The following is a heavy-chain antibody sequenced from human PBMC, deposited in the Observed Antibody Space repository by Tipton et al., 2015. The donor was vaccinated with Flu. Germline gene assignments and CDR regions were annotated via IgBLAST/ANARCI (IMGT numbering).Heavy chain of an antibody. CDR1: GFTFSSYW. Sequence: SLRLSCAASGFTFSSYWMNWVRLAPGKGLEWVAKIKQDGSEKYCVDSVKGRFTISRDNAKSSLYLQMNSLRAEDTAVYFCARSSYSSSWFFDYWGQGTLVTVSS. J-gene: IGHJ4*02. D-gene: IGHD6-13*01. CDR2: IKQDGSEK. CDR3: ARSSYSSSWFFDY. V-gene: IGHV3-7*01.